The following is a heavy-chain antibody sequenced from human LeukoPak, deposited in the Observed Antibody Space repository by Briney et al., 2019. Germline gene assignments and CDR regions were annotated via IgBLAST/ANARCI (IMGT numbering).Heavy chain of an antibody. D-gene: IGHD2-8*01. V-gene: IGHV3-30*02. CDR1: GFTFSSYG. J-gene: IGHJ6*03. CDR2: IRYDGSNK. CDR3: KMVYARGMYYYMDV. Sequence: PGGSLRLSCAASGFTFSSYGMHWVRQAPAKGLEWVAFIRYDGSNKYYADSVRGRFTISRDNSKNTLYLQMNSLRAEDTAVYYCKMVYARGMYYYMDVWGKGTTVTVSS.